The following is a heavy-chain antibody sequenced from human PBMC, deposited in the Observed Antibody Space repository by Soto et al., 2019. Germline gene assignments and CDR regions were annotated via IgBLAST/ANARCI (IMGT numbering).Heavy chain of an antibody. Sequence: TCAVYGGSFSGYYWSWIRQPPGKGLEWIGEINHSGSTNYNPSLKSRVTISVDTSKNQFSLKLSSVTAADTAVYYCARTLGDRRLDYWGQGTLVTVSS. D-gene: IGHD3-10*01. J-gene: IGHJ4*02. V-gene: IGHV4-34*01. CDR3: ARTLGDRRLDY. CDR1: GGSFSGYY. CDR2: INHSGST.